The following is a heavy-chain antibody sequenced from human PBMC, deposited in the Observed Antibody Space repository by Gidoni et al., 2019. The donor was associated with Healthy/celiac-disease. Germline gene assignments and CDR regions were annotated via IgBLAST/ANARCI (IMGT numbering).Heavy chain of an antibody. CDR3: ARDPGGWYFDL. J-gene: IGHJ2*01. CDR2: ISSSSSYI. V-gene: IGHV3-21*01. D-gene: IGHD3-10*01. Sequence: EVQLVESGGGLVKPGGSLGLSCAAPGFTFSSYSMNWVRQAPGKGLEWVSSISSSSSYIYYADSVKGRFTISRDNAKNSLYLQMNSLRAEDTAVYYCARDPGGWYFDLWGRGTLVTVSS. CDR1: GFTFSSYS.